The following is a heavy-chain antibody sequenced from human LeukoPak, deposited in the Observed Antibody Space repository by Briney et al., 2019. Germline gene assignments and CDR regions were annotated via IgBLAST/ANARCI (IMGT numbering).Heavy chain of an antibody. D-gene: IGHD6-13*01. V-gene: IGHV1-2*02. CDR2: INPNSGGT. CDR1: GYTFTGYY. Sequence: ASVKVSCKASGYTFTGYYMHWVRQAPGQGLEWMGSINPNSGGTNHAQKLQGRVTMTRDTSISTAYMELSRLRSDDTAVYYCARAYSSSWDYYYYGMDVWGQGTTVTVSS. J-gene: IGHJ6*02. CDR3: ARAYSSSWDYYYYGMDV.